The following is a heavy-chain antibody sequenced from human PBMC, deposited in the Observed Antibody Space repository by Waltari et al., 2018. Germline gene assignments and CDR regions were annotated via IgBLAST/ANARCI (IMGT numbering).Heavy chain of an antibody. Sequence: QLHLQLSGTGLVKPSENLSLNCTVSGTSVTTTNYFWGWIRQPPGKGLEWIGRIYFTGSTDYNPSLKSRVTISIDTSTNQFSLNLRSVTAADTAVYYCARGIWQQLAHFDSWGQGTLVTVSS. J-gene: IGHJ4*02. CDR3: ARGIWQQLAHFDS. V-gene: IGHV4-39*01. D-gene: IGHD6-13*01. CDR1: GTSVTTTNYF. CDR2: IYFTGST.